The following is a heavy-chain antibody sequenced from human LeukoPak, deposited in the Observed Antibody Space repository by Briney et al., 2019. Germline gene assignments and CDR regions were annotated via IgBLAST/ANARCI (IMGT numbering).Heavy chain of an antibody. CDR3: AKDFGSDDGYYTDV. CDR1: GFTFSSYG. V-gene: IGHV3-33*06. CDR2: IWYDGSNK. J-gene: IGHJ6*03. Sequence: GTSLRLSCAASGFTFSSYGMHWVRQAPGKGLEWVAVIWYDGSNKYYADSVKGRFTISRDNSKNTLYLQMNSLRAEDTAVYYCAKDFGSDDGYYTDVWGKGTTVTVSS. D-gene: IGHD3-10*01.